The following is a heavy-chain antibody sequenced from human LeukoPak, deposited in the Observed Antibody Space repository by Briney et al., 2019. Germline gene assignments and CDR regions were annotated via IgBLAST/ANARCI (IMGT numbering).Heavy chain of an antibody. CDR1: GGSISSGGYS. D-gene: IGHD4-23*01. CDR2: IYHSGST. CDR3: ARGESVVTPFDY. J-gene: IGHJ4*02. V-gene: IGHV4-30-2*01. Sequence: SETPSLTCAVSGGSISSGGYSWSWIRQPPGKGLEWIGYIYHSGSTYYNPSLKSRVTISVDRSKNQFSLKLSSVTAADTAVYYCARGESVVTPFDYWGQGTLVTVSS.